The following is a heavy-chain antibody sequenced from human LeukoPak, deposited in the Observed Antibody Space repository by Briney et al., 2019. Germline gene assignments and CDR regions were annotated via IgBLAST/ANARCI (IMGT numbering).Heavy chain of an antibody. CDR3: ARDKALPKLSYDYVWGSYRYIGWFDP. J-gene: IGHJ5*02. V-gene: IGHV3-21*01. CDR2: ISSSSNYE. CDR1: GFSFSSYG. D-gene: IGHD3-16*02. Sequence: GGSLRLSCTTSGFSFSSYGMHWVRQAPGKGLEWVSSISSSSNYEDYPDSLKGRFTISRDNAKNSLYLQMNSLRAEDTAVYYCARDKALPKLSYDYVWGSYRYIGWFDPWGQGTLVTVSS.